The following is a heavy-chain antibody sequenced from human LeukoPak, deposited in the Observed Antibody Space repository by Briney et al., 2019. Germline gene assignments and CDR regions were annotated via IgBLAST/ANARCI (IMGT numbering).Heavy chain of an antibody. V-gene: IGHV3-15*01. J-gene: IGHJ6*03. D-gene: IGHD3-10*01. Sequence: GGSLRLSCAASGFTFSSYEMNWVRQAPGKGLEWVGRILGKGSGGTTDYAAPVQGRFTISRDDSKDTLYLEMNSLKTEDTAVYYCSWIRGALGFYFMDVWGKGTTVTISS. CDR1: GFTFSSYE. CDR3: SWIRGALGFYFMDV. CDR2: ILGKGSGGTT.